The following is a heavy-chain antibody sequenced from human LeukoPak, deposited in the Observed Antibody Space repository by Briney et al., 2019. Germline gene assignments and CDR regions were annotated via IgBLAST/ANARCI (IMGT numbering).Heavy chain of an antibody. Sequence: SQTLSLTCAISGDSVSNKDAAWNWIRQSPSRGLEWLGRTYYRSKWYDDYAISVKSRITINPDTSKNQFSLHLNSVTPEDTAVYYCARTTLIQQVAWFDPWGQGTQVTVSS. D-gene: IGHD3-16*01. CDR1: GDSVSNKDAA. V-gene: IGHV6-1*01. CDR2: TYYRSKWYD. CDR3: ARTTLIQQVAWFDP. J-gene: IGHJ5*02.